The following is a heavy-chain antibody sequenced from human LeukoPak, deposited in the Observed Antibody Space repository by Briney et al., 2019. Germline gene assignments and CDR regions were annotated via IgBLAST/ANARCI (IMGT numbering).Heavy chain of an antibody. D-gene: IGHD6-13*01. J-gene: IGHJ1*01. CDR3: ARGDYSTSWYVQH. CDR2: ISGSGSNI. Sequence: GGSLRLSCAASGFSFSDYYMSWIRQAPGRGLEWVSFISGSGSNIYYADSVKGRFIISRDNAKNSLDLQMSSLRAEDTAVYYCARGDYSTSWYVQHWGQGTLVTVSS. V-gene: IGHV3-11*01. CDR1: GFSFSDYY.